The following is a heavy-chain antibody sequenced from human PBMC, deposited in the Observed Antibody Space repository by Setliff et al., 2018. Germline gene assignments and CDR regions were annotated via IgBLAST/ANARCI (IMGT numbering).Heavy chain of an antibody. CDR3: ARKGAVGYYYGSGSYLSY. CDR2: IIPILGIT. D-gene: IGHD3-10*01. V-gene: IGHV1-69*13. Sequence: GASVKVSCKASGGAFSTYSLSWVRQAPGQGFEWVGRIIPILGITNYVQRFQGRVTITADESTSTAYMELSSLRSEDTAVYYCARKGAVGYYYGSGSYLSYWGQGTLVTVSS. CDR1: GGAFSTYS. J-gene: IGHJ4*02.